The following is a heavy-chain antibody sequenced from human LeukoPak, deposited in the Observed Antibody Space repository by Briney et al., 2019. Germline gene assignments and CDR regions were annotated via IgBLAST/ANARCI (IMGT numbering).Heavy chain of an antibody. CDR3: AKGTTVATYYYYGMDV. J-gene: IGHJ6*02. CDR2: ISGSGGST. Sequence: PGGSLRLSCAASGFTFSDYYMSWIRQAPGKGLEWVSAISGSGGSTYYADSVKGRFTISRDNSKNTLYLQMNSLRAEDTAVYYCAKGTTVATYYYYGMDVWGQGTTVTVSS. D-gene: IGHD4-23*01. CDR1: GFTFSDYY. V-gene: IGHV3-23*01.